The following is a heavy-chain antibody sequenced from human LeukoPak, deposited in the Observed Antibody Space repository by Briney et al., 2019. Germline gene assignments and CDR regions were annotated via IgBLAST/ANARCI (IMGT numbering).Heavy chain of an antibody. Sequence: SVKVSCKASGGTFSSYAISWVRQAPGEGLEWMGRIIPIFGTANYAQKFHGRVTITTDESTITAYMELSSLRSEDTAVYYCARDVTTYYYDSSGPGYMDVWGKGTTVTVSS. J-gene: IGHJ6*03. V-gene: IGHV1-69*05. D-gene: IGHD3-22*01. CDR1: GGTFSSYA. CDR2: IIPIFGTA. CDR3: ARDVTTYYYDSSGPGYMDV.